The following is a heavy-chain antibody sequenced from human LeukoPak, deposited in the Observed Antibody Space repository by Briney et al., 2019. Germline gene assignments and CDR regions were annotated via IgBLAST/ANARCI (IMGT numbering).Heavy chain of an antibody. V-gene: IGHV5-51*01. J-gene: IGHJ4*02. CDR1: GYSFSRYW. Sequence: GESLQISSKGSGYSFSRYWIAWVRQMPGKGLEWMGIIYPGDSDTRYSPSFHGQVTISADRSISTAYLQWSSLKASDTAMYYCARSSDWYSPHFDYWGQGTLVTVS. D-gene: IGHD6-19*01. CDR2: IYPGDSDT. CDR3: ARSSDWYSPHFDY.